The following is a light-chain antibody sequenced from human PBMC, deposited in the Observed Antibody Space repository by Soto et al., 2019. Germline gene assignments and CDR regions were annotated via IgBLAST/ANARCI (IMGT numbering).Light chain of an antibody. CDR2: GAS. V-gene: IGKV1-9*01. J-gene: IGKJ1*01. Sequence: DLQLTQSPSFLSASVGDTVTITCRASQGISTYLAWYQQKPGKAPKNLIYGASTLQSGVPSRFSGSGSGTEFTLTISSLQPEDYCQGHSTYPRTFGPGTKVEIK. CDR3: QGHSTYPRT. CDR1: QGISTY.